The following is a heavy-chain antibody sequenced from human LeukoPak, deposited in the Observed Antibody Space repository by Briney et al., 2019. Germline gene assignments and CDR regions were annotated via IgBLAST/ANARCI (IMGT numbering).Heavy chain of an antibody. Sequence: GASLKISCKGSGSIFTSYWIGWVRQMPGKGLEWMGIIYPADSDTRYSPSFQGQVTISADKSISTAYLQWSSLKASDTAMYYCARQLERGPYYYYGMDVWGKGTTVTVSS. CDR3: ARQLERGPYYYYGMDV. V-gene: IGHV5-51*01. D-gene: IGHD1-1*01. CDR2: IYPADSDT. J-gene: IGHJ6*04. CDR1: GSIFTSYW.